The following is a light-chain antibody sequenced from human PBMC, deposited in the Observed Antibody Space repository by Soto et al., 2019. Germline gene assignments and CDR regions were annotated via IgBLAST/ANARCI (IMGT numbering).Light chain of an antibody. J-gene: IGLJ1*01. CDR2: EVS. V-gene: IGLV2-14*01. Sequence: QSALTQPASVSGSPGQSITISCTGTRTDVGGYNFVSWYQQRPGKAPKLIIYEVSNRPSGVSNRFSGSKSDNTASLTISGLQAEDEADYYCCSYVSSKTYVFGTGTKVTVL. CDR3: CSYVSSKTYV. CDR1: RTDVGGYNF.